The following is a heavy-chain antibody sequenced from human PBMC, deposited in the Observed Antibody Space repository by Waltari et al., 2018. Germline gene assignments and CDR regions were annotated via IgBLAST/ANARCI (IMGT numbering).Heavy chain of an antibody. D-gene: IGHD5-18*01. CDR1: GFTFNTYA. J-gene: IGHJ3*01. Sequence: EVQLLESGGDFAQPGGSLGLSCPASGFTFNTYAMTWVRQAPGKGLEWVSSITGNGGNTYYADSVDGRFTISRDNPKNTLYLEMTSLRTEDTADYFCAKDERSSTSQAYSFDVWGQGTMVTVSS. V-gene: IGHV3-23*01. CDR3: AKDERSSTSQAYSFDV. CDR2: ITGNGGNT.